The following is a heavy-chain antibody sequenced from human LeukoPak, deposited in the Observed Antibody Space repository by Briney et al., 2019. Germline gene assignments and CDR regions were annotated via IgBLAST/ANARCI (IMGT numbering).Heavy chain of an antibody. Sequence: PSETLSLTCTVSGGSVSSGSYYWSWIRQPPGKGLEWIGEIFHSGSSNYNPSLKSRVTISVDKSKNQFSLKVTSVTAADTAVYYCATRGNSYSSGWGPFYWGQGTLVTVSS. V-gene: IGHV4-61*01. CDR1: GGSVSSGSYY. CDR2: IFHSGSS. J-gene: IGHJ4*02. D-gene: IGHD6-19*01. CDR3: ATRGNSYSSGWGPFY.